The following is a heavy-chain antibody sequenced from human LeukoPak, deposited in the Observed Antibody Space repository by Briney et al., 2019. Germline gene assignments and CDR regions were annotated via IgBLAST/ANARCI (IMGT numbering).Heavy chain of an antibody. D-gene: IGHD1-26*01. V-gene: IGHV4-31*03. CDR3: ATADWESFYFDS. J-gene: IGHJ4*02. Sequence: SETLSLTCTVSGGSVSRGGYYWNWLRQHPGKGLEWIGFTSYSAGTYYHPSLMSRITISVDRSQNQFSLKMRDVTAADTAVYFCATADWESFYFDSWGQGARVAVSS. CDR2: TSYSAGT. CDR1: GGSVSRGGYY.